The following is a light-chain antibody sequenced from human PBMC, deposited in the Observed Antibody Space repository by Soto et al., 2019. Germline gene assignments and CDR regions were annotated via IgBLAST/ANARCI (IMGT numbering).Light chain of an antibody. CDR2: DAS. CDR1: QSVSSY. CDR3: QQRSGWPRLT. J-gene: IGKJ4*01. Sequence: EIVLTQSPATLSLSPGERATLSCRASQSVSSYLAWYQQKSGQAPRLLIYDASNTATGIPARFSGSGSGTDFPLTSSSREPEDLAVYYCQQRSGWPRLTFGGGTNVEIK. V-gene: IGKV3-11*01.